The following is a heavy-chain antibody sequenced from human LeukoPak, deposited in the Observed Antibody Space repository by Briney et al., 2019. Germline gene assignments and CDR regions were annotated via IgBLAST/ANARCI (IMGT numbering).Heavy chain of an antibody. Sequence: SETLSLTCTVSGGSISSYYWCWIRQPPGKGLEWIGYIYYSGSTNYNPSLKSRVTISVDTSKNQFSLKLSSVTAADTAVYYCARHRGYSYGSDAFDIWGQGTMVTVSS. CDR3: ARHRGYSYGSDAFDI. CDR2: IYYSGST. CDR1: GGSISSYY. D-gene: IGHD5-18*01. V-gene: IGHV4-59*08. J-gene: IGHJ3*02.